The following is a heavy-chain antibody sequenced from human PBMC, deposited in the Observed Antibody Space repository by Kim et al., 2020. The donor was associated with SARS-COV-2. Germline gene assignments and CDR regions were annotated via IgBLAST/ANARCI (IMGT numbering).Heavy chain of an antibody. V-gene: IGHV3-73*01. CDR2: IRSKANSYAT. D-gene: IGHD3-10*01. CDR1: GFTFSGSA. J-gene: IGHJ4*02. CDR3: TRREIYGAGKTFDY. Sequence: GGSLRLSCAASGFTFSGSAMHWVRQASGKGLEWVGRIRSKANSYATAYAASVKGRFTISRDDSKNTAYLQMNSLKTEDTAVYYCTRREIYGAGKTFDYWGQGTLVTVSS.